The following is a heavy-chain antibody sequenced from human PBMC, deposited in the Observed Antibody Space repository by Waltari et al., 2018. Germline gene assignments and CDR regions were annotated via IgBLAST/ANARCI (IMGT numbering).Heavy chain of an antibody. CDR3: ARDPELWPTAIDY. CDR2: TSYDGINK. Sequence: QVQLVESGGGVGQPGRSLRLSCAASGFTFSSHALHWVRQTPGKGLEGVAVTSYDGINKFYADSVKGRFTISRDNAKDTLYLQMNSLRPEDTAVYYCARDPELWPTAIDYWGQGTLVTVSS. CDR1: GFTFSSHA. J-gene: IGHJ4*02. V-gene: IGHV3-30*01. D-gene: IGHD6-19*01.